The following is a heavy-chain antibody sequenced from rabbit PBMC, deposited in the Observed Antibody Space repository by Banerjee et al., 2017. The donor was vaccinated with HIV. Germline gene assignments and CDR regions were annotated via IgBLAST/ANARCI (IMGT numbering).Heavy chain of an antibody. D-gene: IGHD4-1*01. J-gene: IGHJ4*01. CDR2: IDPVFGST. V-gene: IGHV1S7*01. CDR3: ARDLAGVIGWNFNL. CDR1: GFDFSSYY. Sequence: QLVESGGGLVQPGGSLTLSCKASGFDFSSYYICWVRQAPGKGLEWIGYIDPVFGSTSYASWVNGRFTISSHNAQNTLYLQLNSLTAADTATYFCARDLAGVIGWNFNLWGQGTLVTVS.